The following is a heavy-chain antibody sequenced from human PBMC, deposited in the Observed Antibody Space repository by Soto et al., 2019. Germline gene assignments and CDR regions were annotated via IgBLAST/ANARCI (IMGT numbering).Heavy chain of an antibody. CDR1: GGSISSYY. V-gene: IGHV4-59*08. CDR2: IYYSGST. D-gene: IGHD4-4*01. CDR3: ASLDYSNYPYYYYMDV. Sequence: SETLSLTCTVSGGSISSYYWSWIRQPPGKGLEWIGYIYYSGSTNYNPSLKSRVTISVDTSKNQFSLKLSSVTAADTAVYYCASLDYSNYPYYYYMDVWGKGTTVTVSS. J-gene: IGHJ6*03.